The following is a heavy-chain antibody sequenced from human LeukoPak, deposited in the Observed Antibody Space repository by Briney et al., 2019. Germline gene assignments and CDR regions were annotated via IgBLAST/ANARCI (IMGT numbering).Heavy chain of an antibody. CDR2: ISGSGGST. J-gene: IGHJ4*02. D-gene: IGHD6-19*01. V-gene: IGHV3-23*01. CDR1: GFTFSSYA. Sequence: GGSLRLSCAASGFTFSSYAVSWVRQAPGKGLEWVSAISGSGGSTYYADSVKGRFTISRDNSKNTLYLQMNSLRAEDTAVYYCAPFPGKSSSVLDYWGQGTLVTVSS. CDR3: APFPGKSSSVLDY.